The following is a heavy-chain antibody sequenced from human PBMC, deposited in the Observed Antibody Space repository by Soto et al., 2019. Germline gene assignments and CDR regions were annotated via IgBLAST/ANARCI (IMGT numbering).Heavy chain of an antibody. D-gene: IGHD5-12*01. CDR2: IYPGDSDT. J-gene: IGHJ4*02. CDR3: ARLGPSSGYDPQGGFDY. V-gene: IGHV5-51*01. CDR1: GYSFTSYW. Sequence: PGESLKISCKGSGYSFTSYWIGWVRQMPGKGLEWMGIIYPGDSDTRYSPSFQGQVTISADKSISTAYLQWSSLKASDTAMYYCARLGPSSGYDPQGGFDYWGQGTLVTVSS.